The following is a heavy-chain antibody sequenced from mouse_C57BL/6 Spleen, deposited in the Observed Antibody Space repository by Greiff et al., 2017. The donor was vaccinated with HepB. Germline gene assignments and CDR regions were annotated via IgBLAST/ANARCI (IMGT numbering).Heavy chain of an antibody. Sequence: EVHLVESGGDLVKPGGSLKLSCAASGFTFSSYGMSWVRQTPDKRLEWVATISSGGSYTYYPDSVKGRFTISRDNAKNTLYLQMSSLKSEDTAMYYCAQSDWDETWFAYWGQGTLVTVSA. CDR2: ISSGGSYT. CDR1: GFTFSSYG. D-gene: IGHD4-1*01. CDR3: AQSDWDETWFAY. V-gene: IGHV5-6*01. J-gene: IGHJ3*01.